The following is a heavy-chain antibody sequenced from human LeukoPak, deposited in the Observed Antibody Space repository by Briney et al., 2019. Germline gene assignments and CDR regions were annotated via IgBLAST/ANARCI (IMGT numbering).Heavy chain of an antibody. Sequence: PGGSLRLSCAASGFTFSSYAMSWVRQAPGKGLEWVSAISGSGGSTYYADSVKGRFTISRDNSKNTLYLQMNSLRAEDTAVYYCAKGVKLPYYYGSGTLNTEDWFDPWGQGTLVTVSS. V-gene: IGHV3-23*01. CDR1: GFTFSSYA. CDR2: ISGSGGST. CDR3: AKGVKLPYYYGSGTLNTEDWFDP. D-gene: IGHD3-10*01. J-gene: IGHJ5*02.